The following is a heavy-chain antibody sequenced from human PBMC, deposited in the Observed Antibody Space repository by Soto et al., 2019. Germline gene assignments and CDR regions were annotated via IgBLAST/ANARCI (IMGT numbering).Heavy chain of an antibody. CDR2: INRDGSEM. V-gene: IGHV3-7*03. Sequence: EVQLVESGGGLVQPGGSLRLSCAASGFPFSSYWMSWVRQAPGKGLQWVANINRDGSEMYYVDSLKGRFTISRDNAENSLYLQMNSLRDEDTAVYYCTRAPDSSGSYYYFDYWGQGTLVTVSS. CDR1: GFPFSSYW. D-gene: IGHD3-22*01. J-gene: IGHJ4*02. CDR3: TRAPDSSGSYYYFDY.